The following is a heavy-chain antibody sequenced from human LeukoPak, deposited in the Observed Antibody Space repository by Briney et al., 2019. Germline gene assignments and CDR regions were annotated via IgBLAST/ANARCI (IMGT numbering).Heavy chain of an antibody. D-gene: IGHD2-2*01. Sequence: GGSLRLSCAASGFTFSSYWMSWVRQAPGKGLEWVANIKQDGSDKYYVDSVKGRFTIYSDNAKNSLYVQMTSLRAEDTVVYYCARDTKGAFDYWGQGTLVTVSS. CDR2: IKQDGSDK. CDR1: GFTFSSYW. CDR3: ARDTKGAFDY. J-gene: IGHJ4*02. V-gene: IGHV3-7*01.